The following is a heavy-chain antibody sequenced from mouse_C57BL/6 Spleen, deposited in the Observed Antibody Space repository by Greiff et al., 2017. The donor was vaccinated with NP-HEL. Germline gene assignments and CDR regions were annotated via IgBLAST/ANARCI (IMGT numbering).Heavy chain of an antibody. Sequence: EVQVVESGGGLVKPGGSLKLSCAASGFTFSSYAMSWVRQTPEKRLEWVATISDGGSYTYYPDNVKGRFTISRDNAKNNLYLQMSHLKSEDTAMYYCARDGGTTVVYFDYWGQGTTLTVSS. J-gene: IGHJ2*01. CDR1: GFTFSSYA. D-gene: IGHD1-1*01. V-gene: IGHV5-4*01. CDR3: ARDGGTTVVYFDY. CDR2: ISDGGSYT.